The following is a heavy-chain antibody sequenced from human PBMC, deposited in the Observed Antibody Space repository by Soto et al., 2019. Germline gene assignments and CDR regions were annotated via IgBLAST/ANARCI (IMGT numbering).Heavy chain of an antibody. D-gene: IGHD2-15*01. CDR3: ARVGYLDLGYCSGGSCYAFDY. Sequence: PSETLSLTCTVSGGSISSGYYYWSWIRQPPGKGLEWIGYIYYSGSTYYNPSLKSRVTISVDTSKNQFSLKLSSVTAADTAVYYCARVGYLDLGYCSGGSCYAFDYWGQGTLVTVSS. V-gene: IGHV4-30-4*01. CDR2: IYYSGST. CDR1: GGSISSGYYY. J-gene: IGHJ4*02.